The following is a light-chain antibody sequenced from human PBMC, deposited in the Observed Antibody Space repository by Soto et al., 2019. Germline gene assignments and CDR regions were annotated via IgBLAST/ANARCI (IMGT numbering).Light chain of an antibody. CDR3: QQRSNWPIT. CDR1: ESVSSY. Sequence: LTQSPGTLSLSRGERATLPCRASESVSSYLAWYQQKPGQAPRLLIYDASNRATGIPARFSGSGSGTDFTLTISSLEPEDFAVYYCQQRSNWPITFGQGTRLEI. J-gene: IGKJ5*01. CDR2: DAS. V-gene: IGKV3-11*01.